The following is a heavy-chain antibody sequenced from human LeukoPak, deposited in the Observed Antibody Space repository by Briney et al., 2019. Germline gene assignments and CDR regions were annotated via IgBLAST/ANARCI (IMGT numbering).Heavy chain of an antibody. CDR1: GFTFSDFD. Sequence: AGGSLRLSCAASGFTFSDFDMNWIRQAPGKGLEWVSYITNSGSTVYYTDSVKGRFTISRDNTENLLYLQMNSLRVEDTAVYYCARSVYYDSSGYYYTYHYYYGMDVWGQGTTVTVSS. J-gene: IGHJ6*02. V-gene: IGHV3-11*04. CDR2: ITNSGSTV. CDR3: ARSVYYDSSGYYYTYHYYYGMDV. D-gene: IGHD3-22*01.